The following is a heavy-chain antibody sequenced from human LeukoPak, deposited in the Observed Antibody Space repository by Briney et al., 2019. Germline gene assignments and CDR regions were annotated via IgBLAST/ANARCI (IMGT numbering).Heavy chain of an antibody. D-gene: IGHD6-19*01. Sequence: PSETPSLTCTVSGGSISSYYWSWIRQPPGKGLEWIGYIYYSGSTNYNPSLKSRVTISVDTSKNQFSLKLSSVTAADTAVYYCARRDSSGWYVWYFDLWGRGTLVTVSS. J-gene: IGHJ2*01. CDR1: GGSISSYY. V-gene: IGHV4-59*08. CDR3: ARRDSSGWYVWYFDL. CDR2: IYYSGST.